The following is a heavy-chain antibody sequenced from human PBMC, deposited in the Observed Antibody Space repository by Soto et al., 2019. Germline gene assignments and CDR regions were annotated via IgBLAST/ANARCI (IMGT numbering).Heavy chain of an antibody. V-gene: IGHV3-11*06. CDR3: ARGGAVAG. J-gene: IGHJ4*02. Sequence: LSLTCTVSGDSISSSRYYWGWVRQAPGKGLEWISDITSDGSKTHYADSVKGRFTISRDNAKNSLYLQMNSLRDEDTAVYYCARGGAVAGWGQGTLVTVSS. CDR1: GDSISSSRYY. CDR2: ITSDGSKT. D-gene: IGHD6-19*01.